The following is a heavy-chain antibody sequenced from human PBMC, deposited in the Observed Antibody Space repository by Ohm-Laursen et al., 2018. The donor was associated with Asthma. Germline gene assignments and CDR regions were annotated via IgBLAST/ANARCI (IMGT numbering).Heavy chain of an antibody. CDR2: IYYSGST. J-gene: IGHJ6*02. CDR3: ARETIAAPWENDHYYYGMDV. Sequence: TLSLTCTVSGGSVSSGDYYWSWIRQPPGKGLEWIGYIYYSGSTYYNPSLKSRVTISVDTSKNQFSLKLSSVTAADTAVYYCARETIAAPWENDHYYYGMDVWGQGTTVTVSS. D-gene: IGHD6-13*01. CDR1: GGSVSSGDYY. V-gene: IGHV4-30-4*01.